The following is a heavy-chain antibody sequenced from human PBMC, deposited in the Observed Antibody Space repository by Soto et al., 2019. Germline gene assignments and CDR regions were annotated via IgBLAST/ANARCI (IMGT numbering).Heavy chain of an antibody. J-gene: IGHJ4*02. V-gene: IGHV5-51*01. CDR2: FYPGDSDT. Sequence: GESLKISCKGSGYSFTNYWIGWVRQMPGKGLEWMGSFYPGDSDTRYSPSSQGQVSFSADKSISTAYLQWSSLKASDTAMFYCASNSGSYYADFWGQGTLVTVSS. CDR1: GYSFTNYW. CDR3: ASNSGSYYADF. D-gene: IGHD1-26*01.